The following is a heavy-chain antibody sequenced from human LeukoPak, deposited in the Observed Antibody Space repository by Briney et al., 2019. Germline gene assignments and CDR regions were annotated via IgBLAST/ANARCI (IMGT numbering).Heavy chain of an antibody. CDR2: IKEDGSAK. CDR1: GFTFSRYW. D-gene: IGHD5-12*01. J-gene: IGHJ4*02. Sequence: GGSLRLSCTASGFTFSRYWMTWVRQATGKGLEWVANIKEDGSAKYYVDSMKGRFTISRDNAKSSLYLQINSLRAEDTAVYYCARDSPGYGGYSYWGQGTLVTVSS. CDR3: ARDSPGYGGYSY. V-gene: IGHV3-7*04.